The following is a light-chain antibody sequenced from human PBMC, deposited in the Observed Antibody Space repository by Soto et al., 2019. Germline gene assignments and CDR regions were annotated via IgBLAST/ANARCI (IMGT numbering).Light chain of an antibody. CDR1: QSVSSSY. V-gene: IGKV3-20*01. CDR3: QQYGSSHT. CDR2: GAS. J-gene: IGKJ5*01. Sequence: EIVLTQSPGTLSLSRVERATLSCMASQSVSSSYLAWYQQKPGQAPRLLIYGASSRATGIPDRFSGSGSGTDFTLTISRLETEDFAVHYCQQYGSSHTFGQGTRLEIK.